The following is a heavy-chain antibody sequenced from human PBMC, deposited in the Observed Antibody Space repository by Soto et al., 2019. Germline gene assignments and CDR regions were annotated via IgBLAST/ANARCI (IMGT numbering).Heavy chain of an antibody. J-gene: IGHJ5*02. CDR3: ARDRARHSVDTAMVYWFDP. CDR1: VLSVCRYS. D-gene: IGHD5-18*01. Sequence: GGCLRLACEASVLSVCRYSMNWVRQAPGKGLEWVSSISSSSSYIYYADSVKGRFTISRDNAKNSLYLQMNSLRAEDTAVYYCARDRARHSVDTAMVYWFDPWGQGTLVTVSS. V-gene: IGHV3-21*01. CDR2: ISSSSSYI.